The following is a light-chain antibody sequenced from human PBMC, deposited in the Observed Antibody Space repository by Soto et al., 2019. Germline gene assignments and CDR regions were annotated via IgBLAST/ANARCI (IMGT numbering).Light chain of an antibody. J-gene: IGKJ5*01. CDR2: AAS. V-gene: IGKV1-9*01. CDR1: QGISSY. Sequence: IRLTQSPSPLSPSVEARVTITSRAIQGISSYLAWYQQKPGKTPKLLIYAASTLQSGVPSRFSGSGSGTDFTLTISSLQPEDFATYYCQQLNSYPITFGQGTRLEIK. CDR3: QQLNSYPIT.